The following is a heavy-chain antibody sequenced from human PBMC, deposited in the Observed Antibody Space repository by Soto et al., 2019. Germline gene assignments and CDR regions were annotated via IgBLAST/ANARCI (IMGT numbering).Heavy chain of an antibody. Sequence: KTSETLSLTCTVSGGSISSSSYYWGWIRQPPGKGLEWIGSIYYSGSTYYNPSLKSRVTISVDTSKNQFSLKLSSVTAADTAVYYCARQGGRFLEWLFFDYWGQGTLVTVSS. J-gene: IGHJ4*02. CDR2: IYYSGST. CDR3: ARQGGRFLEWLFFDY. V-gene: IGHV4-39*01. CDR1: GGSISSSSYY. D-gene: IGHD3-3*01.